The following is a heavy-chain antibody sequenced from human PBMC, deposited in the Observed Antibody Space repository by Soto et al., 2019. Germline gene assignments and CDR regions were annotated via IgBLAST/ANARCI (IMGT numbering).Heavy chain of an antibody. Sequence: PSETLSLTCTVSGGSVSSGSYYWSWIRQPPGKGLEWIGYIYYSGSTNYNPSLKSRVTISVDTSKNQFSLELSSVTAADTAVYYCARVVIRYYCGMDAWRQGTTVTVSS. CDR2: IYYSGST. D-gene: IGHD3-22*01. J-gene: IGHJ6*02. V-gene: IGHV4-61*01. CDR1: GGSVSSGSYY. CDR3: ARVVIRYYCGMDA.